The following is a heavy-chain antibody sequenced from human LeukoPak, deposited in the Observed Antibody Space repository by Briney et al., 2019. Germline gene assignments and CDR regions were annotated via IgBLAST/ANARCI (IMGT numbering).Heavy chain of an antibody. CDR3: AREGYYDSSGYFGALFDY. CDR2: IIPILGIA. Sequence: SVKVSCKASGGTFSSYAISWVRQAPGQGLEWMGRIIPILGIANYAQKFQGRVTITADKSTSTAYMELSSLRSEDTAVYYCAREGYYDSSGYFGALFDYWGQGTLVTVSS. J-gene: IGHJ4*02. D-gene: IGHD3-22*01. V-gene: IGHV1-69*04. CDR1: GGTFSSYA.